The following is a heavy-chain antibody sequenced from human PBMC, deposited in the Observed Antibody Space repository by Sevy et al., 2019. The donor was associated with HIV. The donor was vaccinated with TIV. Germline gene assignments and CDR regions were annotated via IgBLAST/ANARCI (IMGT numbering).Heavy chain of an antibody. CDR3: AREGCTRPHDY. J-gene: IGHJ4*02. CDR2: LSFGCGKI. CDR1: GFAFYDYS. V-gene: IGHV3-23*01. D-gene: IGHD2-8*01. Sequence: SGSLRLSCAASGFAFYDYSMSWIRQAPGKGLEWVATLSFGCGKINYADSVKGRFTFSRVNSKNSFYLQMDNLRVEDTALYYCAREGCTRPHDYWGQGTRVTVSS.